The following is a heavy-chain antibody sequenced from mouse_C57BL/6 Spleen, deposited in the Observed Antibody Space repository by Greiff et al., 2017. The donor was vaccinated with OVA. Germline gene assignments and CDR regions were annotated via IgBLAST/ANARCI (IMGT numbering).Heavy chain of an antibody. CDR3: ASPLPFDY. J-gene: IGHJ2*01. D-gene: IGHD5-5*01. V-gene: IGHV1-50*01. CDR2: IDPSDSNT. Sequence: QVQLQQPGAELVKPGASVKLSCKASGYTFTSYWMQWVKQRPGQGLEWIGEIDPSDSNTNYNQKFKGKATLTVDTSSSTAYMQLSSLPSEDSAVYYCASPLPFDYWGQGTTLTVSS. CDR1: GYTFTSYW.